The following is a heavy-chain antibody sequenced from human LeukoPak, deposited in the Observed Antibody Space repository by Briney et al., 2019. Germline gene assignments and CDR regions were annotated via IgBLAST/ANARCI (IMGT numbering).Heavy chain of an antibody. CDR1: GGSISSSSYY. CDR3: ARDYYDSSGYSS. V-gene: IGHV4-39*01. Sequence: SETLSLTCTVSGGSISSSSYYWGWIRQPPGKGLEWIGSIYYSGSTYYNPSLKSRVTISVDTSKNQFSLKLSSVTAADTAVYYCARDYYDSSGYSSWGQGTLVTVSS. CDR2: IYYSGST. J-gene: IGHJ5*02. D-gene: IGHD3-22*01.